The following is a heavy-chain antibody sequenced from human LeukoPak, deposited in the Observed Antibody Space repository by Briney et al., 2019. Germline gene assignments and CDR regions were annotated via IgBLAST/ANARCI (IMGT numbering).Heavy chain of an antibody. D-gene: IGHD1-26*01. CDR3: AKFGGSLAFLDY. Sequence: SETLSLTCTVSGGSINTYYWGWIRQPPGKGLEWIAYIHYSGSTNYNPSLKSRVTISVDTSKKHLSLKLSSVTAADTAVYYCAKFGGSLAFLDYWGQGTLVTVSS. CDR1: GGSINTYY. V-gene: IGHV4-59*01. CDR2: IHYSGST. J-gene: IGHJ4*02.